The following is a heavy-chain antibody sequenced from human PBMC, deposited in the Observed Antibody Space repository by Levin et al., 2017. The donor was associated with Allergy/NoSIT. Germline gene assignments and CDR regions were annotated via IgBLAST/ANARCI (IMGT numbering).Heavy chain of an antibody. CDR2: IKQDGSEK. D-gene: IGHD2-15*01. Sequence: PGGSLRLSCAASGFTFNNYWLSWVRQAPGNGLEWVANIKQDGSEKYYVDSVTGRFTISRENAKNSLYLQMNSLRAEDTAVYYCARDRAWQFEYCSYGNCSNAFDIWGQGTVVTVSS. CDR1: GFTFNNYW. CDR3: ARDRAWQFEYCSYGNCSNAFDI. J-gene: IGHJ3*02. V-gene: IGHV3-7*04.